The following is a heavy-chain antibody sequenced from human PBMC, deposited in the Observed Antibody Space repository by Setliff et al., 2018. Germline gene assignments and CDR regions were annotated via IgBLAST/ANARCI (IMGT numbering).Heavy chain of an antibody. CDR1: GGSVSSASHY. Sequence: SETQSLTCTVSGGSVSSASHYWGWIRQAPGKAMEWIGSVYYSGYTYYKPSLQSRVTMSVDTSKNQFSLKLTSVTAADTAVYYCARVDFTMIQGVIGHWGQGTLVTVSS. CDR3: ARVDFTMIQGVIGH. D-gene: IGHD3-10*01. J-gene: IGHJ1*01. V-gene: IGHV4-39*07. CDR2: VYYSGYT.